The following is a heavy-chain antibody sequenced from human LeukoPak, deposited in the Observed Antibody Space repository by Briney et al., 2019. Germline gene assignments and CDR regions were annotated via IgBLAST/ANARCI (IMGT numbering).Heavy chain of an antibody. CDR3: ARHYYDFWSGYYLFDY. CDR2: INHSGST. Sequence: PSETLSLTCAVYGGSFSGYYWSWIRQPPGKGLEWIGEINHSGSTNYNPSLKSRVTISVDTSKNQFSLKLSSVTAADTAVYYCARHYYDFWSGYYLFDYWGQGTLVTVSS. D-gene: IGHD3-3*01. J-gene: IGHJ4*02. CDR1: GGSFSGYY. V-gene: IGHV4-34*01.